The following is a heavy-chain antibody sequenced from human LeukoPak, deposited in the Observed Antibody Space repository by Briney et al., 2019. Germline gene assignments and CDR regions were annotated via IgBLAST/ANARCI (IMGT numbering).Heavy chain of an antibody. CDR2: ISYDGSNK. V-gene: IGHV3-30*18. J-gene: IGHJ4*02. Sequence: GGSLRLSCAASGFTFSSYGMHWVRQAPGKGLEWVAAISYDGSNKFYADSVKGRFTISRDNSKNTLYLQMNSLRAEDTAVYYCAKGRVSGYDSAFDYWGQGTLVTVSS. D-gene: IGHD5-12*01. CDR1: GFTFSSYG. CDR3: AKGRVSGYDSAFDY.